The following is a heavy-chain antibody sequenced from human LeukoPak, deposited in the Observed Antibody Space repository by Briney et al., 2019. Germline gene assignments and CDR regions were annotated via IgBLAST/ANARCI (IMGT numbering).Heavy chain of an antibody. CDR3: ARDIVSGSGSLDY. D-gene: IGHD3-10*01. CDR2: VKSVGSNP. Sequence: GGSLRLSCAASRFSFSNYWMHWVRHAPGKGLVWVSRVKSVGSNPSYADSVKGRFTISRDNAENMLYLQMNTLGAEDTAVYYCARDIVSGSGSLDYWGQGTLVTVSS. CDR1: RFSFSNYW. J-gene: IGHJ4*02. V-gene: IGHV3-74*01.